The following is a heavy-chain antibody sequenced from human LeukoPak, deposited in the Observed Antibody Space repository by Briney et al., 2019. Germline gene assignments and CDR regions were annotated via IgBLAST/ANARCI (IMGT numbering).Heavy chain of an antibody. J-gene: IGHJ4*02. Sequence: ASMKVSCKASGYTFTGYYMHWVRQAPGQGLEWMGWINPNSGGTNYAQKFQGRVTMTRDTSISTAYMELSRLRSDDTAVYYCARGAWAYSYGVGADYWGQGTLVTVSS. CDR2: INPNSGGT. CDR1: GYTFTGYY. CDR3: ARGAWAYSYGVGADY. D-gene: IGHD5-18*01. V-gene: IGHV1-2*02.